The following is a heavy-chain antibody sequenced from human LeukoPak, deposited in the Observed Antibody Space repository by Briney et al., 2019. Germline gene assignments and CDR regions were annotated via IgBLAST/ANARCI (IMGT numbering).Heavy chain of an antibody. D-gene: IGHD3-10*01. CDR2: INVGSGDT. Sequence: GAPVRVSCKAFGHTSTTFLMEWLRQAPGQRLEWMGWINVGSGDTMYSQKFQDRVTLTRDTSANTVYMEVSSLRSEDTAVYYCAILADAWFGDFDYWGQGTLVTVSS. V-gene: IGHV1-3*01. CDR3: AILADAWFGDFDY. J-gene: IGHJ4*02. CDR1: GHTSTTFL.